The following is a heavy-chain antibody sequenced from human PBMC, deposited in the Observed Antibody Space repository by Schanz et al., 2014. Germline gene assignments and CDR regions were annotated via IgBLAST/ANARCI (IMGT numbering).Heavy chain of an antibody. D-gene: IGHD2-21*02. CDR2: ISSSSSYI. J-gene: IGHJ6*03. CDR1: GFTFSTYY. CDR3: ARPSDSSWYMDV. V-gene: IGHV3-21*01. Sequence: PGGSLRLSCAASGFTFSTYYMNWVRQAPGKGLECVSSISSSSSYISYADSVKGRFTISRDNAKNSLYLQMNSLRAEDTAVYYCARPSDSSWYMDVWGKGTTXTVSS.